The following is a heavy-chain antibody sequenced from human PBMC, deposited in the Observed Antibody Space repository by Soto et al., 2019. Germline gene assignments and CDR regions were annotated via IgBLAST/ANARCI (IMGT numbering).Heavy chain of an antibody. CDR2: ISGYNGNT. V-gene: IGHV1-18*04. D-gene: IGHD3-22*01. J-gene: IGHJ4*02. Sequence: QVQLVQSGAEVKKPGASVKVSCKASGYTFTIYGISWVRQAPGQGLEWMGWISGYNGNTDYAQKLQDRVTLTTVASTSSVYMELRSLRSDDTTFYYCARVDYYDSSGYYGYWGQGTLITVSS. CDR1: GYTFTIYG. CDR3: ARVDYYDSSGYYGY.